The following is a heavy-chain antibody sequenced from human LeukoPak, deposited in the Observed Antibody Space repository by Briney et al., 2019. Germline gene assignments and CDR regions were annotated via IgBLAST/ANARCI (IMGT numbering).Heavy chain of an antibody. CDR1: AFTFNSFA. D-gene: IGHD2-2*01. CDR2: MSYDGENE. CDR3: ARARCSSTVCPPDY. V-gene: IGHV3-30*08. J-gene: IGHJ4*02. Sequence: GGSLRLSCAASAFTFNSFAMHWVRLAPGKGLEWVAAMSYDGENEFYADSVRGRFTISRDNSENTLHLQLDSLRAEDTAVFYCARARCSSTVCPPDYWGQGTLVTVSS.